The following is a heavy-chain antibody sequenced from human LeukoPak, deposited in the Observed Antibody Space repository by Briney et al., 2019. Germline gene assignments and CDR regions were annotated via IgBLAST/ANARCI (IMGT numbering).Heavy chain of an antibody. V-gene: IGHV4-59*01. D-gene: IGHD3-3*01. Sequence: SETLSLTCTVSGGSISSYYWSWIRQPPGKGLEWIWYIYYSGNTNYNPSLKSRVTISVDTSKNQFSLKLSSVTAADTAVYYCARDTLQSITIFGVVRYFDYWGQGTLVTVSS. J-gene: IGHJ4*02. CDR1: GGSISSYY. CDR2: IYYSGNT. CDR3: ARDTLQSITIFGVVRYFDY.